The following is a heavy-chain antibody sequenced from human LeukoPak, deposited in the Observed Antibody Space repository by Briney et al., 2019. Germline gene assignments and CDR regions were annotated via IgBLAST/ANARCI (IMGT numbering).Heavy chain of an antibody. CDR3: AKDWDSWSGYSAFDI. D-gene: IGHD3-3*01. CDR1: GFTFSSYG. V-gene: IGHV3-33*06. Sequence: PGGSLRLSCAASGFTFSSYGMHWVRQAPGKGLEWVAVIWYDGSNKYYADSVKGRFTISRDNSKSTLYLQMNSLRAEDTAVYYCAKDWDSWSGYSAFDIWGQGTMVTVSS. CDR2: IWYDGSNK. J-gene: IGHJ3*02.